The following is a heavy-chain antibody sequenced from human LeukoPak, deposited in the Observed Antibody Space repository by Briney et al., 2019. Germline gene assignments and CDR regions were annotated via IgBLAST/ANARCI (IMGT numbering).Heavy chain of an antibody. V-gene: IGHV1-2*02. Sequence: GASVKVSCKASGYTFTGYYMHWVRQAPGQGLEWMGWINPNSGGTNYAQKFQGRVTMTRDTSISTAYMELSSLRSEDTAVYYCASSYYYGSGSYYKGWFDPWGQGTLVTVSS. J-gene: IGHJ5*02. D-gene: IGHD3-10*01. CDR2: INPNSGGT. CDR1: GYTFTGYY. CDR3: ASSYYYGSGSYYKGWFDP.